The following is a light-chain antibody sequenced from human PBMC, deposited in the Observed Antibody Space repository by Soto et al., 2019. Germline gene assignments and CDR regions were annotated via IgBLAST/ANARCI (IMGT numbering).Light chain of an antibody. CDR3: QQSYTAPFT. Sequence: DIQMTQSPSSLSASVGDTVTIACRASRSISNYLNWYQQKPGRAPNLLISGASTLQRGVPSRFSGSGSGTTFTLTITSLQPDDFAIYFCQQSYTAPFTFGPGTKVDIK. CDR1: RSISNY. V-gene: IGKV1-39*01. J-gene: IGKJ3*01. CDR2: GAS.